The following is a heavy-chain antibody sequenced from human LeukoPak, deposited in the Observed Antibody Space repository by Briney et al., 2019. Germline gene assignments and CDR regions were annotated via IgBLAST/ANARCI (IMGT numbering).Heavy chain of an antibody. J-gene: IGHJ4*02. Sequence: GGSLRLSCAASGFTFSSYAMRWVRQAPGRGLEWVAVISYDGSNKYYADSVKGRFTISRDNSKNTLYLQMNSLRAEDTAVYYCARISLWFGEFAFDYWGQGTLVTVSS. V-gene: IGHV3-30-3*01. CDR1: GFTFSSYA. CDR2: ISYDGSNK. CDR3: ARISLWFGEFAFDY. D-gene: IGHD3-10*01.